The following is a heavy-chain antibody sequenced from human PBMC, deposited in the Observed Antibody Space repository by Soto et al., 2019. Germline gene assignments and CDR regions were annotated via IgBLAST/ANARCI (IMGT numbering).Heavy chain of an antibody. V-gene: IGHV1-69*01. CDR3: ARSPRSGSYDGASHY. J-gene: IGHJ4*02. D-gene: IGHD1-26*01. CDR1: GGTFSSYA. Sequence: QVQLVQSGAEVKKPGSSVKVSCKASGGTFSSYAISWVRQAPGQGLEWMGGIIPIFGTANYAQKFQGRVTITADESASTAYMELSSLRSEDTAVYYCARSPRSGSYDGASHYWGQGTLVTVSS. CDR2: IIPIFGTA.